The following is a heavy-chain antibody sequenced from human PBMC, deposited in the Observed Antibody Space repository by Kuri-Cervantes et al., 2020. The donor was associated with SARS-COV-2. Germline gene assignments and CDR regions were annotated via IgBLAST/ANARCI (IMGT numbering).Heavy chain of an antibody. Sequence: GESLKISCAASGFTFSSYSMNWVRQAPGKGLEWVSSISSSSYIYYADSVKGRFTISRDNAKNSLYLQMSSLRAEDTAVYYCARDSYYDSPGHWGQGTLVTVSS. CDR1: GFTFSSYS. CDR3: ARDSYYDSPGH. V-gene: IGHV3-21*01. CDR2: ISSSSYI. D-gene: IGHD3-22*01. J-gene: IGHJ4*02.